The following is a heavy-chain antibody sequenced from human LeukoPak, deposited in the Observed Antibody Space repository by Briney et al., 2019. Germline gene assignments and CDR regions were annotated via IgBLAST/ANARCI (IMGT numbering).Heavy chain of an antibody. CDR2: IYYSGST. Sequence: PSETLSLTCTVSGGSIGSSSYYWGWIRQAPGKGLEWIGSIYYSGSTYYNPSLKSRVTISVDTSKNHFSLKLSSVTAADTAVYYCATQGGFRTGFDPWGQGTLVTVSS. J-gene: IGHJ5*02. CDR1: GGSIGSSSYY. D-gene: IGHD3/OR15-3a*01. CDR3: ATQGGFRTGFDP. V-gene: IGHV4-39*01.